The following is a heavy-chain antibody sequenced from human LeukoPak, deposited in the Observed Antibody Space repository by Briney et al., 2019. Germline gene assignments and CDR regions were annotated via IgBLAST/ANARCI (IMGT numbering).Heavy chain of an antibody. D-gene: IGHD3-22*01. J-gene: IGHJ4*02. CDR3: ARGYYYDSSGPEFDY. CDR1: GYSISDGVY. V-gene: IGHV4-38-2*02. Sequence: PSETLSLTCTVSGYSISDGVYWDWIRQTPGKGLEWIGSIYHSGTTYYNPSLKSRVTISADTSKNHFSLNLSSVTAADTAVYYCARGYYYDSSGPEFDYWGQGSLVTVSS. CDR2: IYHSGTT.